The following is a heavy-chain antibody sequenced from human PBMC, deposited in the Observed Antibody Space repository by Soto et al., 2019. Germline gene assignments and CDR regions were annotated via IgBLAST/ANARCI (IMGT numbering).Heavy chain of an antibody. CDR3: ARALVVVPAAKGNWFDP. J-gene: IGHJ5*02. Sequence: QVQLQQWGAGLLKPSETLSLTCAVYGGSFSGYYWSWIRQPPGKGLEWIGEINHSGSTNYNPSLKSRVTISVDTSKNQFSLKLSSVTAADTAVYYCARALVVVPAAKGNWFDPWGQGTLVTVPS. D-gene: IGHD2-2*01. V-gene: IGHV4-34*01. CDR2: INHSGST. CDR1: GGSFSGYY.